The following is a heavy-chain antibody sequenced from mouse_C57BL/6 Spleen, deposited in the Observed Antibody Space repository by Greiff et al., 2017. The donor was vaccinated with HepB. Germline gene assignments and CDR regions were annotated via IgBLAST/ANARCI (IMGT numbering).Heavy chain of an antibody. CDR2: INYDGSST. V-gene: IGHV5-16*01. CDR3: AREESLGFAY. J-gene: IGHJ3*01. Sequence: EVQLVESEGGLVQPGSSMKLSCTASGFTFSDYYMAWVRQVPEKGLEWVANINYDGSSTYYLDSLKSRFIISRDNAKNILYLQMSSLKSEDTATYYCAREESLGFAYWGQGTLVTVSA. CDR1: GFTFSDYY.